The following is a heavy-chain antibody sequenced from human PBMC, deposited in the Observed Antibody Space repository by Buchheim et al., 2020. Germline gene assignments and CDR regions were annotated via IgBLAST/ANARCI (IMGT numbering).Heavy chain of an antibody. CDR3: ARDRFADHVWGTYRYMDV. D-gene: IGHD3-16*02. J-gene: IGHJ6*02. CDR2: MLYDGSNK. CDR1: GFTFSSYG. Sequence: QVQLVESGGGVVQPGRSLRLSCAASGFTFSSYGMHWVRQAPGKGLEWVAIMLYDGSNKYYAESVKDRFTISRDISQKTLYLQMNSLRAEDTAVYYCARDRFADHVWGTYRYMDVWGQGTT. V-gene: IGHV3-33*05.